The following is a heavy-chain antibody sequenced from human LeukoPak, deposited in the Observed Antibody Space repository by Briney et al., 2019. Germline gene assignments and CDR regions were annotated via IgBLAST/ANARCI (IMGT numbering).Heavy chain of an antibody. CDR3: AKDTDYGSGSFDY. V-gene: IGHV3-9*01. Sequence: GGSLRLSCAASGFTFSSYAMSWVRQAPGKGLEWVSGISWNSGSIGYADSVKGRFTISRDNAKNSLYLQMNSLRAEDTALYYCAKDTDYGSGSFDYWGQGTLVTVSS. CDR1: GFTFSSYA. J-gene: IGHJ4*02. CDR2: ISWNSGSI. D-gene: IGHD3-10*01.